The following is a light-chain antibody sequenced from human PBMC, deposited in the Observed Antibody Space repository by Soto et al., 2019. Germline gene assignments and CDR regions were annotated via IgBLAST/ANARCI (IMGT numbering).Light chain of an antibody. J-gene: IGLJ1*01. CDR2: EVS. Sequence: SALTQPASVSGSPGQSITISCTGTSSDVGGYNYVSWYQQHPGKAPKLMIYEVSNRPSGVSNRFSGSKSGNTASLTISGLQAEDEADYYCSSYTSSSLNYVFGTGTKVTVL. V-gene: IGLV2-14*01. CDR1: SSDVGGYNY. CDR3: SSYTSSSLNYV.